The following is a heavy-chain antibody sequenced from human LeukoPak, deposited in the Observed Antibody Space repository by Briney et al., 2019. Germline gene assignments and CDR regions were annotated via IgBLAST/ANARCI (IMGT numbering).Heavy chain of an antibody. CDR3: ARGGGLRFVDY. D-gene: IGHD3-3*01. Sequence: PGGSLRLSCAASGFTFSGYAMHWVRQAPGKGLEYVSAISSNGGSTYYAKSVKGRFTISRDNSKNTLDLQMGSLRAEDMAVYYCARGGGLRFVDYWGQGTLVTVSS. CDR2: ISSNGGST. V-gene: IGHV3-64*01. J-gene: IGHJ4*02. CDR1: GFTFSGYA.